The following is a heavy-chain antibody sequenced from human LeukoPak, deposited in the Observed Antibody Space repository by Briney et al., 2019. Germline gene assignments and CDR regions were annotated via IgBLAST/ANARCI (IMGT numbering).Heavy chain of an antibody. D-gene: IGHD1-26*01. V-gene: IGHV1-18*01. Sequence: ASVKVSCKASGYTFTSYGISWVRQAPGQGLEWMGWISAYNGNTNYAQKLQGRVTMTTDTSTSTAYMELRSLRSDDTAVYYGASSVGATWTGDAFDIWGQGTIVTVSS. CDR1: GYTFTSYG. J-gene: IGHJ3*02. CDR2: ISAYNGNT. CDR3: ASSVGATWTGDAFDI.